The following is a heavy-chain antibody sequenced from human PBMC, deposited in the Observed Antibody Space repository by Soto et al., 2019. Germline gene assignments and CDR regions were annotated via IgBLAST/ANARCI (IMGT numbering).Heavy chain of an antibody. CDR3: ARATTSTAYGMDV. CDR2: INGVGSST. Sequence: EVQRVESGGGLVQPGGSLRLSCAASGFTFSDYWMHWFRQIPGKGLVWFSRINGVGSSTVYAASVKGRFSISRDNVKNILYVHMNSLRVEDTSVYYCARATTSTAYGMDVWGQGTTVTVSS. D-gene: IGHD1-1*01. J-gene: IGHJ6*02. CDR1: GFTFSDYW. V-gene: IGHV3-74*01.